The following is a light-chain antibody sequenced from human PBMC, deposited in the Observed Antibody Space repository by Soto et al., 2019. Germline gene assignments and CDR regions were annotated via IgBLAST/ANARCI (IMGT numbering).Light chain of an antibody. Sequence: EIVLTQSPATLSLSPGERATLSCRASQSVSSYLAWYPQKPGQAPRLLIYDASNRATGIPAKFSGSGSGTDCTLTITVREPEDFAVYYGQQRSNWPLTFGGGTKVEIK. CDR3: QQRSNWPLT. V-gene: IGKV3-11*01. J-gene: IGKJ4*01. CDR1: QSVSSY. CDR2: DAS.